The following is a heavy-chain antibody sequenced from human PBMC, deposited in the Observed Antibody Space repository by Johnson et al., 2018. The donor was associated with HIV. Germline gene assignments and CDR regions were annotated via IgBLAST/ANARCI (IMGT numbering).Heavy chain of an antibody. J-gene: IGHJ3*02. D-gene: IGHD6-25*01. CDR1: GFTFSSYG. CDR3: AKGGIDAFDI. Sequence: QVRLVESGGGVVQPGRSLRLSCAASGFTFSSYGMHWVRQAPGKGLEWVAVISYDGSNEYYADSVKGRFTISRDNSKNTVYLEMNSLRAEDTAVYYCAKGGIDAFDIWGQGTMVTVSS. CDR2: ISYDGSNE. V-gene: IGHV3-30*18.